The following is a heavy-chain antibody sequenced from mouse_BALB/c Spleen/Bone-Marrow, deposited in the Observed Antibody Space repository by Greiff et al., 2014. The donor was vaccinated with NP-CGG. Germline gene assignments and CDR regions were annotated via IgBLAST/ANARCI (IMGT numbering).Heavy chain of an antibody. V-gene: IGHV14-3*02. CDR3: AAYYYGSGQFAY. Sequence: EVQLQQSGAELAKPGASVKLSCTASGFNIKDTYMHWVKQRPEQGLEWIGRIDPANGNTKYDPKFQGKATITADTSSNTAYLQLSSLKSEDTAVYYCAAYYYGSGQFAYWGQGTLVTVSA. CDR2: IDPANGNT. D-gene: IGHD1-1*01. CDR1: GFNIKDTY. J-gene: IGHJ3*01.